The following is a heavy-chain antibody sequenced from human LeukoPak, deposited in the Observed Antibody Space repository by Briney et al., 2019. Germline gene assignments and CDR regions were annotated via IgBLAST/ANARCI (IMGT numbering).Heavy chain of an antibody. CDR1: GFTFSGSA. Sequence: PGGSLRLSCAASGFTFSGSAMHWVRQAPGKGLEWVGRIKSDGTTDYAAPVKGRFTISRDVSKATLYLQMNSLKTEDTAIYYCTTVSHFYLGGQGTLVTVSS. D-gene: IGHD2/OR15-2a*01. V-gene: IGHV3-15*01. J-gene: IGHJ4*02. CDR3: TTVSHFYL. CDR2: IKSDGTT.